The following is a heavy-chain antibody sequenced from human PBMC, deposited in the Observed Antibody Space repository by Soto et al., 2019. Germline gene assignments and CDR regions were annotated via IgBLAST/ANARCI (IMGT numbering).Heavy chain of an antibody. CDR3: AKAVAGGVYYYYGMDV. D-gene: IGHD3-16*01. CDR2: IIPIFGTA. V-gene: IGHV1-69*12. CDR1: GGTFSSYA. J-gene: IGHJ6*02. Sequence: QVQLVQSGAEVKKPGSSVKVSCKASGGTFSSYAINWVRQAPGQGLEWMGGIIPIFGTADYAQKFQGRVTITADESTSTAYMELSSLRSEDTAVYYCAKAVAGGVYYYYGMDVWGQGTTVTVSS.